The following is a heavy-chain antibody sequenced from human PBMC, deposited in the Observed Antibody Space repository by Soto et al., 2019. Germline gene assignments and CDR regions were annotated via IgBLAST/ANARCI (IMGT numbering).Heavy chain of an antibody. J-gene: IGHJ4*02. CDR3: ARRYGASFDY. Sequence: SETLSLTCPVSGGSLSSYYLSWIRQPPGKGLEWIGYIYYSGSTNYNPSLKSRVTISVDTSKNQFSLKLSSVTAADTAVYYCARRYGASFDYWGQGTLVTVSS. V-gene: IGHV4-59*01. CDR2: IYYSGST. D-gene: IGHD4-17*01. CDR1: GGSLSSYY.